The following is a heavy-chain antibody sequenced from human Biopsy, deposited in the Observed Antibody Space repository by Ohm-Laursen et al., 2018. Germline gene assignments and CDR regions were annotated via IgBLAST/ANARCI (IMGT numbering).Heavy chain of an antibody. V-gene: IGHV4-4*07. CDR3: ARGTGRYYVYGAFDI. J-gene: IGHJ3*02. D-gene: IGHD1-26*01. CDR1: GGSIGSFF. Sequence: TLSLTCTVSGGSIGSFFWSWIRQPAGKGLEWIGRIYTSGSPNYNLSLESRVTMSVDTSKNQFPLNLRSVTAADTAVYYCARGTGRYYVYGAFDIWGQGTVVTVSS. CDR2: IYTSGSP.